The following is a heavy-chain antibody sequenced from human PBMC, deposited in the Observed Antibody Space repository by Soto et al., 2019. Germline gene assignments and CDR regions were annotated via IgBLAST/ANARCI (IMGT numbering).Heavy chain of an antibody. J-gene: IGHJ4*02. CDR2: IFPSGST. CDR1: GGSLRNYY. CDR3: ARGSLAIDY. Sequence: PSKTLSLTCTVSGGSLRNYYWSWIRQPAGKGLEWIGRIFPSGSTNYNPSLKSRVTMSVDTSKNQFSLAFSSVTAADTAVYYCARGSLAIDYWGQGTQVTVSS. D-gene: IGHD3-16*02. V-gene: IGHV4-4*07.